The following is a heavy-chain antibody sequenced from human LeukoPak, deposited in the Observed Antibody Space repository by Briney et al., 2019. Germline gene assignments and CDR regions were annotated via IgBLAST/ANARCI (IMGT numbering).Heavy chain of an antibody. Sequence: SETLSLTCTVSGGSISSGDYYWSWIRQPPGKGLEWIGYIYYSGSTYYNPSLKSRVTISVDTSKNQFSLELSSVTAADTAVYYCARGHDFWSDGDYWGQGTLVTVSS. CDR2: IYYSGST. CDR3: ARGHDFWSDGDY. D-gene: IGHD3-3*01. J-gene: IGHJ4*02. CDR1: GGSISSGDYY. V-gene: IGHV4-30-4*01.